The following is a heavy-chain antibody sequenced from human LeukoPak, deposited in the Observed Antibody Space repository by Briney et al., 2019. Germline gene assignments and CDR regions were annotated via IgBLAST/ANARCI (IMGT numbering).Heavy chain of an antibody. V-gene: IGHV1-46*01. CDR3: ARDQGYYDSSGYGWFDP. D-gene: IGHD3-22*01. CDR1: GYTFTSYY. J-gene: IGHJ5*02. Sequence: ASVKVSCKASGYTFTSYYMHWVRQAPGQGLEWMGIVNPSGGSTSYAQKFQGRVTMTRDMSTSTVYMELSSLRSEDTAVYYCARDQGYYDSSGYGWFDPWGQGTLVTVSS. CDR2: VNPSGGST.